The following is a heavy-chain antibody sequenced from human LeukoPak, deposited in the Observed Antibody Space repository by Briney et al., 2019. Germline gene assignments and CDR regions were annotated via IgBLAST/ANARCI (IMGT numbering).Heavy chain of an antibody. CDR1: GGSISSSSYY. J-gene: IGHJ3*02. CDR2: IYYSGST. V-gene: IGHV4-39*07. Sequence: PSETLSLTCTVSGGSISSSSYYWGWIRQPPGKGLEWIGSIYYSGSTYYNPSLKSRVTISVDRSKNQFSLKLSSVTAADTAVYYCARVEEGITIFGVAESDAFDIWGQGTMVTVSS. CDR3: ARVEEGITIFGVAESDAFDI. D-gene: IGHD3-3*01.